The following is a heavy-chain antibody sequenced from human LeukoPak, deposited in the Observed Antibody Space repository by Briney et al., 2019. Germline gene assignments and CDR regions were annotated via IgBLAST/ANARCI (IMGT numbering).Heavy chain of an antibody. CDR2: ISGDGGST. D-gene: IGHD6-13*01. CDR3: RIAAAGFDY. V-gene: IGHV3-43*02. J-gene: IGHJ4*02. CDR1: GFTFDDYA. Sequence: PGGSLRLSCAASGFTFDDYAMHWVRQAPGKGLEWVSLISGDGGSTYYADSVKGRFTISRDNSKNSLYLQMNSLRTEDTALYYSRIAAAGFDYWGQGTLVTVSS.